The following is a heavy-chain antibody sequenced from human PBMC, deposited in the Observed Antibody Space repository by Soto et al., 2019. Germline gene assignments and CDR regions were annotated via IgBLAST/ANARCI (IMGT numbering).Heavy chain of an antibody. V-gene: IGHV1-69*02. CDR3: LNIPHY. J-gene: IGHJ4*02. Sequence: QVQLVQSGAEGKKPGSTVKVSCKASGVAFSSYTISWVRQAPGQGLEWMGRIIPILGIANYAQKFQGRVTITADKSTSTAYMELSSLRSEDTAVYYCLNIPHYWGQGTLVTVSS. CDR1: GVAFSSYT. CDR2: IIPILGIA.